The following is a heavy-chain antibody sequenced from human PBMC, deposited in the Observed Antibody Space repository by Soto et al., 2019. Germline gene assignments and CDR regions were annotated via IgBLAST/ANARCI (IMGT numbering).Heavy chain of an antibody. CDR3: ARDHSPNSSSWFFDY. CDR1: GFTFSSYG. D-gene: IGHD6-13*01. J-gene: IGHJ4*02. V-gene: IGHV3-33*01. Sequence: QVQLVESGGGMVQPGRSLRLSCAASGFTFSSYGMHWVRQAPGKGLEWVAVIWYDGSNKYYADSVKGRFTISRDNSKNTLYLQMNSLRAEDTAVYYCARDHSPNSSSWFFDYWGQGTLVTVSS. CDR2: IWYDGSNK.